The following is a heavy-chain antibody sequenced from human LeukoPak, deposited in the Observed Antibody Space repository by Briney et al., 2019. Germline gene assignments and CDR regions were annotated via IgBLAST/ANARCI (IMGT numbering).Heavy chain of an antibody. D-gene: IGHD5-12*01. CDR1: GYTFTSYD. V-gene: IGHV1-8*01. J-gene: IGHJ4*02. CDR2: MNPNSGNT. Sequence: ASVKVSCKASGYTFTSYDINWVRQATGQGLEWMGWMNPNSGNTGYAQKFQGRVTMTRNTSISTAYMELSSLRSEDTAVYYCARGGGYSGYDYGGYFDYWGQGTLVTVSS. CDR3: ARGGGYSGYDYGGYFDY.